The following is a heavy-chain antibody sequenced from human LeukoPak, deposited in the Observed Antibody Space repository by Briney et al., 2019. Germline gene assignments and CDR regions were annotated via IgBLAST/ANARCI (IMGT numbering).Heavy chain of an antibody. Sequence: GASVKVSCKASGYTFTSYDINWVRQATGQGLEWMGWMNPNSGNTGYAQKFQGRVTMTRNTSISTAYMELSSLKSEDTAVYYCARGYYYDSSGYYLYWGQGTLVTVSS. CDR3: ARGYYYDSSGYYLY. CDR1: GYTFTSYD. V-gene: IGHV1-8*01. J-gene: IGHJ4*02. CDR2: MNPNSGNT. D-gene: IGHD3-22*01.